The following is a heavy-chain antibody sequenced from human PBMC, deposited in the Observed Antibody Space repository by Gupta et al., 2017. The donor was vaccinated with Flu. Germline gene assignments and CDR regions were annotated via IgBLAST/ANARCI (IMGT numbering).Heavy chain of an antibody. Sequence: QVQLVESGGGVVQPGRSLRLSCAASGFTFSSYGMHWVRQAPGKGLEWVAVIWYDGNTKYYVDSVKGRFTISRDNSKNMLYLQMNSLRAEDTAIYYCARGGSYLHDAFDIWGQGTMVTVSS. V-gene: IGHV3-33*01. CDR1: GFTFSSYG. J-gene: IGHJ3*02. D-gene: IGHD3-16*01. CDR2: IWYDGNTK. CDR3: ARGGSYLHDAFDI.